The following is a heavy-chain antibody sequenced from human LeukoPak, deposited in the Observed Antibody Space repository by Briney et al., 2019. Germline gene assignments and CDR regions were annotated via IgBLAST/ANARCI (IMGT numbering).Heavy chain of an antibody. CDR2: IYDSENT. CDR1: GGSISSYY. CDR3: AGADY. V-gene: IGHV4-4*08. J-gene: IGHJ4*02. Sequence: SETLSLTCTVSGGSISSYYWSWIRQPPGKGLEWIGNIYDSENTNYNPSLKSRVTISVDTSKNQFSLKLSSVTAADTAVYYCAGADYWGQGTLVTVSS.